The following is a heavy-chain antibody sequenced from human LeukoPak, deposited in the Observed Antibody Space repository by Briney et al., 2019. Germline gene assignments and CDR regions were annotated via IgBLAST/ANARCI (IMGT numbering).Heavy chain of an antibody. Sequence: ASVTVSCKTSGYTFTSYGISWVRQAPGQGLEWMGWISAYNGNTNYAQELQGRVTMTTDTSTSTAYMELRSLRSDDTAVYYCARGAESTMVRGVIPYYYYGMDVWGQGTTVTVSS. D-gene: IGHD3-10*01. CDR3: ARGAESTMVRGVIPYYYYGMDV. V-gene: IGHV1-18*01. CDR1: GYTFTSYG. CDR2: ISAYNGNT. J-gene: IGHJ6*02.